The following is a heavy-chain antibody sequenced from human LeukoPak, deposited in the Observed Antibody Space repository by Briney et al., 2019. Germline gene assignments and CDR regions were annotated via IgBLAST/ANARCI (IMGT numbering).Heavy chain of an antibody. V-gene: IGHV1-18*01. D-gene: IGHD3-22*01. CDR3: ARDSDGSGYDCNWFDP. Sequence: ASVKVSCKASGYTFSSFGISWVRQAPGQGLEWMGWISGSHGNTNYAQKLQDRVTMTTETSTSTAYMELRSLRSDDTAVYYCARDSDGSGYDCNWFDPWGQGTLVTVSS. CDR1: GYTFSSFG. J-gene: IGHJ5*02. CDR2: ISGSHGNT.